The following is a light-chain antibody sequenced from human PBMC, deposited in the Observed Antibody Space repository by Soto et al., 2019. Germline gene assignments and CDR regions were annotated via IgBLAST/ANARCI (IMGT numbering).Light chain of an antibody. CDR1: SSDVGGYDY. J-gene: IGLJ1*01. CDR3: SSSTSTSTLV. Sequence: QYVLTQPASVSGSPGQSITISCTGTSSDVGGYDYVSWYQHHPGKPPKLLIFEVRDRPSGVSNRFSASKSGNTASLTISGLQTEDEADYFCSSSTSTSTLVFGTGTKVTFL. CDR2: EVR. V-gene: IGLV2-14*01.